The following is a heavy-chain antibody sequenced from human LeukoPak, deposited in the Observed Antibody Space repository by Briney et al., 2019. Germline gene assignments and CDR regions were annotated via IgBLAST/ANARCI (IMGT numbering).Heavy chain of an antibody. D-gene: IGHD3-22*01. CDR2: MDPNSGNT. CDR3: AVGDYYDSSGYNLPNWFDP. J-gene: IGHJ5*02. CDR1: GYTFTRYD. V-gene: IGHV1-8*01. Sequence: ASVKVSCKVSGYTFTRYDINWVRRATGQGLEWMGWMDPNSGNTGYAQKFQGRVTMTRYTSISTAYMELSSLKSEDTAVYYCAVGDYYDSSGYNLPNWFDPWGQGTLVTVSS.